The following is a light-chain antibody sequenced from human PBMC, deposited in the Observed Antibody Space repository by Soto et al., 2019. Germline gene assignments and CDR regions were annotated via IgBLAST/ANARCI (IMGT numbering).Light chain of an antibody. CDR3: NSYTSSSNWV. V-gene: IGLV2-14*01. Sequence: QSVLTQPASVSGSPGQSITISCTGTSSDVGGYNYVSWYQQYPGKAPKLIISKGTNRPSGVSNRFSGSKSGNTASLTISGLQAEDEADYYCNSYTSSSNWVFGGGTKLTVL. J-gene: IGLJ3*02. CDR2: KGT. CDR1: SSDVGGYNY.